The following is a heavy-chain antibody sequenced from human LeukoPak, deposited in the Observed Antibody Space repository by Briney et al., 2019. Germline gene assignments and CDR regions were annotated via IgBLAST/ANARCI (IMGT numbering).Heavy chain of an antibody. CDR3: ARSGARSLGSGYSHRRGYFDY. CDR1: GGSFSGYY. V-gene: IGHV4-34*01. Sequence: SETLSLTCAVYGGSFSGYYWSWIRQPPGKGLEWIGEINHSGSTNYDPSLKSRVTISVDTSKNQFSLKLSSVTAADTAVYYCARSGARSLGSGYSHRRGYFDYWGQGTLVTVSS. J-gene: IGHJ4*02. D-gene: IGHD3-3*01. CDR2: INHSGST.